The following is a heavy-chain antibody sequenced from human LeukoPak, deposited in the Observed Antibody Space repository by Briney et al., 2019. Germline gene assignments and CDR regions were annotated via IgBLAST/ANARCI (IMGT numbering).Heavy chain of an antibody. CDR2: ISGSGGST. CDR3: AKDLCSGGSCYYGLDY. J-gene: IGHJ4*02. D-gene: IGHD2-15*01. Sequence: GGSLRLSCAASGFTFSSYAMSWVRQAPGKGLEWVSAISGSGGSTYYADSVKGRFTISRDNSKNTLYLQMNSLRAEDPAVYYCAKDLCSGGSCYYGLDYWGQGTLVTVSS. CDR1: GFTFSSYA. V-gene: IGHV3-23*01.